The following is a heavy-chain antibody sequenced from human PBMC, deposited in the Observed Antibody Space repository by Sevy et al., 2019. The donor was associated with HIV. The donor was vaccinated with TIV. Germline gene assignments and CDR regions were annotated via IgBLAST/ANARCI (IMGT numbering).Heavy chain of an antibody. CDR2: ISASGGST. CDR1: GFTFSDSP. CDR3: AVTNSLNS. V-gene: IGHV3-23*01. D-gene: IGHD4-17*01. Sequence: GGSLRLSCAASGFTFSDSPMTWVRQAPGKGLEWVSSISASGGSTYFADSMKGRLTMSRDNSKNTMYLHMSSLRAEDTAVYYCAVTNSLNSWGQGTLVTVSS. J-gene: IGHJ4*02.